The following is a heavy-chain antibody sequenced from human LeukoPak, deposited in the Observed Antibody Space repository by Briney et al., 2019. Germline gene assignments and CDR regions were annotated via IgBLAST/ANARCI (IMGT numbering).Heavy chain of an antibody. V-gene: IGHV3-48*04. D-gene: IGHD2-8*02. CDR3: ATYRQVLLPFES. Sequence: PGGSLRLSCAASGFTFSSYSMNWVRQAPGKGLGWVSYISSSSSTIYYADSVKGRFTISRDNAKSSLYLQMNSLRAEDTAIYYCATYRQVLLPFESWGQGTLVTVSS. J-gene: IGHJ4*02. CDR1: GFTFSSYS. CDR2: ISSSSSTI.